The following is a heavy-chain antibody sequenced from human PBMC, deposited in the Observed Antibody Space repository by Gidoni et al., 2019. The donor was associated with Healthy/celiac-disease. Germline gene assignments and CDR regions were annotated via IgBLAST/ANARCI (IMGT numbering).Heavy chain of an antibody. V-gene: IGHV3-11*06. CDR3: ARDRAYYDSSGYYLEAGYWYFDL. CDR2: ISSSSSYT. Sequence: QVQLVESGGGLVKPGGSLRLSCAASGFTFSDYYMSWIRQAPGKGLEWVSYISSSSSYTNYADSVKGRFTISRDNAKNSLYLQMNSLRAEDTAVYYCARDRAYYDSSGYYLEAGYWYFDLWGRGTLVTVSS. CDR1: GFTFSDYY. J-gene: IGHJ2*01. D-gene: IGHD3-22*01.